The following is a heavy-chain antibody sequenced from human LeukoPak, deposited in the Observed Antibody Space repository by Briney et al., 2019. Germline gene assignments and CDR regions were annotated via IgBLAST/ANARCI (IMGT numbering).Heavy chain of an antibody. J-gene: IGHJ6*03. CDR2: IYHSGST. V-gene: IGHV4-59*01. D-gene: IGHD7-27*01. CDR3: ARVLGVGYYYYMDV. Sequence: SETLSLTCTVSGGSISSYYWSWIRQPPGKGLEWIGYIYHSGSTNYNPSLKSRVTISVDTSKNQFSLKLSSVTAADTAVYYCARVLGVGYYYYMDVWGKGTTVTVSS. CDR1: GGSISSYY.